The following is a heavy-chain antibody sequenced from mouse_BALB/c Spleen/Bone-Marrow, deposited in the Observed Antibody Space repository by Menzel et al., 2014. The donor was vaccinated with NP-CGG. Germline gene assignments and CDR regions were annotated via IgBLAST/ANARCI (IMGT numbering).Heavy chain of an antibody. J-gene: IGHJ2*01. CDR2: IDPANEHT. V-gene: IGHV14-3*02. CDR1: GFNIKDTY. D-gene: IGHD4-1*01. Sequence: VQLKQSGAELVKPGASVKLSCTASGFNIKDTYIHWVKQRPEQGLEWIGRIDPANEHTKYDPNFQGKATITADTSSNTAFLQLNSLTSEDTAVYYCASLTGTFDYWGQGSTLTVSS. CDR3: ASLTGTFDY.